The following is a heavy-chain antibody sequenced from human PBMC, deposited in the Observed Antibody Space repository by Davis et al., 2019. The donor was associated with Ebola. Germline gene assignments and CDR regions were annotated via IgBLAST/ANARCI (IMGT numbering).Heavy chain of an antibody. V-gene: IGHV1-18*01. J-gene: IGHJ5*02. CDR3: ARAITMIVAGWFDP. Sequence: ASVKVSCKASGYTFTSYGITWVRQAPGQGLEWMGWIGTYNGNTNYAQKLQGRVTMTTDTSTSTAYMELRSLRSDDTAVYYCARAITMIVAGWFDPWGQGTLVTVSS. CDR1: GYTFTSYG. D-gene: IGHD3-22*01. CDR2: IGTYNGNT.